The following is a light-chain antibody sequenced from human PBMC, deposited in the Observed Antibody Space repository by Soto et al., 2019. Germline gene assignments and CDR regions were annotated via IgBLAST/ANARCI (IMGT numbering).Light chain of an antibody. V-gene: IGKV3-11*01. J-gene: IGKJ2*01. CDR2: DAS. CDR1: QSVSSY. CDR3: QQRSNWPPMYT. Sequence: EIVLTQSPATLSLSPGERATLSCRASQSVSSYLAWYQQKPGQAPRLLIYDASNRATGIPARFSGSASGTDFTLTISSLEPEDFAVYYCQQRSNWPPMYTFGQGTKLESK.